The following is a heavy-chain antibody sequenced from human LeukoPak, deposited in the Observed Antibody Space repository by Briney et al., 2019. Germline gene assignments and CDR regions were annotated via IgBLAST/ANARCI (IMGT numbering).Heavy chain of an antibody. V-gene: IGHV3-23*01. J-gene: IGHJ6*03. CDR1: GFTFSSYG. CDR3: AKDPERVKCSGGSCYFANDYYYYMDV. D-gene: IGHD2-15*01. CDR2: ITGGGGST. Sequence: PGGSLRLSCAASGFTFSSYGMNWVRQAPGKGLEWVSVITGGGGSTYYADSVKGRFTISRDNSKNTLYLQMNSLRAEDTAVYYCAKDPERVKCSGGSCYFANDYYYYMDVWGKGTTVTISS.